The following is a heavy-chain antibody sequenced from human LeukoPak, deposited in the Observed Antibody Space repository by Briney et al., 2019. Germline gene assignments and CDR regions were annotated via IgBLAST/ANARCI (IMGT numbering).Heavy chain of an antibody. CDR2: ISSNGGST. D-gene: IGHD2-15*01. CDR3: ARRSGGSPFDY. J-gene: IGHJ4*02. V-gene: IGHV3-64*01. CDR1: GFTFSNYA. Sequence: GGSLRLSCAASGFTFSNYAMHWVRQAPGKGLEYVSAISSNGGSTYYANSVKGRFTISRDNSKNTLYLQMGSLRAEDMAVYYCARRSGGSPFDYWGQGTLVTVSS.